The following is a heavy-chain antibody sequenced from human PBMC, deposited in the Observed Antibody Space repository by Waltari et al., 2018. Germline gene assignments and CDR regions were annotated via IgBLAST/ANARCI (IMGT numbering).Heavy chain of an antibody. CDR2: IYYSGST. CDR3: ARGGGWLQLRNYYYGMDV. CDR1: GGSISSYS. D-gene: IGHD5-12*01. V-gene: IGHV4-59*01. Sequence: QVQLQESGPGLVKPSETLSLTCTVSGGSISSYSWSWIRPPPGKGLEWIGYIYYSGSTNYNPSLKSRVTISVDTSKNQFSLKLSSVTAADTAVYYCARGGGWLQLRNYYYGMDVWGQGTTVTVSS. J-gene: IGHJ6*02.